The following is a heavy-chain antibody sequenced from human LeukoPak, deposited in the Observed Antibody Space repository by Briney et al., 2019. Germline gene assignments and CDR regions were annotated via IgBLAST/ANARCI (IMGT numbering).Heavy chain of an antibody. CDR3: TRDLSRNYCIDY. D-gene: IGHD3-10*01. CDR1: GFSFNTYA. CDR2: ISYDGNNI. V-gene: IGHV3-30-3*01. J-gene: IGHJ4*02. Sequence: GRSLRLSCAASGFSFNTYAMHWVRQAPGKGLEWVSFISYDGNNIYYADSVKGRFTISRDNSKNTLYLQLNSLRAEDTAVYYCTRDLSRNYCIDYWGQGTLVTVSS.